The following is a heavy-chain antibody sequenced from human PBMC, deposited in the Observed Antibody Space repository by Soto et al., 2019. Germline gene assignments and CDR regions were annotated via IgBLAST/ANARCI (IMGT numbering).Heavy chain of an antibody. J-gene: IGHJ6*02. CDR2: IKNKIDGETK. CDR3: TTDDVDYYGMDV. Sequence: XESLRLSCVVSGLTFKFAWMSWVRQAPGKGLEWVGRIKNKIDGETKEYAAPVKGRFTISRDDSRNTLYLEMNSLKSEDTGVYYCTTDDVDYYGMDVWGQGTTVTVSS. CDR1: GLTFKFAW. V-gene: IGHV3-15*01.